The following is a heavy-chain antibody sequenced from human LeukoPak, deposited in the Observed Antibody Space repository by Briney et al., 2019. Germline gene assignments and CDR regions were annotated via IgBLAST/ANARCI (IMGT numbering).Heavy chain of an antibody. V-gene: IGHV1-69*13. Sequence: GASVKVSCKASGGTFSSYAISWVRQAPGQGLEWMGGIIPIFGTANYAQKFQGRVTITADESTSTAYMELSSLRSEDTAVYYCARVGPDSYYYYYYMDVWGKGTTVTVSS. CDR2: IIPIFGTA. D-gene: IGHD1-26*01. CDR3: ARVGPDSYYYYYYMDV. J-gene: IGHJ6*03. CDR1: GGTFSSYA.